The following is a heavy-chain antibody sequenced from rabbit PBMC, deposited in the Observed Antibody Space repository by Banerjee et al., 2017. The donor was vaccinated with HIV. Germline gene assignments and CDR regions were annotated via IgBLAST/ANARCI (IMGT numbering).Heavy chain of an antibody. CDR1: GFSFSSGYD. Sequence: QSLEESGGDLVKPGAFLTLTYTASGFSFSSGYDMCWVRQAPGKGLEWIACIATDSYSNTAYASWAKGRFTISKTSSTTVTLQMTSLTAADTATYFCARYGYVSAGYAPFNLWGPGTLVTVS. D-gene: IGHD6-1*01. CDR2: IATDSYSNT. CDR3: ARYGYVSAGYAPFNL. V-gene: IGHV1S40*01. J-gene: IGHJ4*01.